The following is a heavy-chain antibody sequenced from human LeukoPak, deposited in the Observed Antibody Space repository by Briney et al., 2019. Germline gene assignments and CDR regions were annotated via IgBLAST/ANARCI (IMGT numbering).Heavy chain of an antibody. Sequence: GGSLRLSCTASGFIFDDYAMHWVRPAPGKGLEWVSGISWIGGNTDYAASVKGRFTVSRDSAKNSLYLQMSSLKPEDTALYYCAKLQNYDIKVAGTDYWGQGTLVAVSS. J-gene: IGHJ4*02. CDR3: AKLQNYDIKVAGTDY. V-gene: IGHV3-9*01. CDR2: ISWIGGNT. D-gene: IGHD6-19*01. CDR1: GFIFDDYA.